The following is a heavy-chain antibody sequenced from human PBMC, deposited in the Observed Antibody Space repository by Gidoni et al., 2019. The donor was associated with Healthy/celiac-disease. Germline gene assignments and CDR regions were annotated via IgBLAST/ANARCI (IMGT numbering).Heavy chain of an antibody. CDR2: IVVGSGNT. V-gene: IGHV1-58*02. Sequence: QMQLVQSGPKVKKHGTSVKVSCKASGFTFTSSAMQWVRQARGQRFEWIGWIVVGSGNTNYAQKFQERVTITRVMSTSTAYMELSSLRSEDTAVYSCAAVEEYGSGSYYFGYWGQGTLVTVSS. CDR1: GFTFTSSA. CDR3: AAVEEYGSGSYYFGY. D-gene: IGHD3-10*01. J-gene: IGHJ4*02.